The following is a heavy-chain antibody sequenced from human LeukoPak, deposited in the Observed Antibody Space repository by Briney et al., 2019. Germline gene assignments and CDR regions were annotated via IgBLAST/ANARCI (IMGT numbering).Heavy chain of an antibody. Sequence: GGSLRLSCAASGFTFSRDAMHWVRQAPGKGLEWVAVISDDGKKEYYVDSVKGRFSISRDNAKNSLYLQMNSLRAEDTAVYYCARDQLCTKGVCSYFDCWGQGTLVTVSS. CDR2: ISDDGKKE. CDR1: GFTFSRDA. V-gene: IGHV3-30*04. D-gene: IGHD2-8*01. CDR3: ARDQLCTKGVCSYFDC. J-gene: IGHJ4*02.